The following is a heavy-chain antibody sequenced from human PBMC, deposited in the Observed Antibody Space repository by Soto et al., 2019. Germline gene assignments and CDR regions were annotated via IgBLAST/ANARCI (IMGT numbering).Heavy chain of an antibody. V-gene: IGHV1-8*01. Sequence: QVQLVQSGAEVKKPGASVKVSCKASGYTFTSYDINWVRQATGQGHEWMGWMNPNSGNTGYAQKFQGRVTMPRKPSISTAYMELRSLRSEDTAVYYCARRMITFGGVIVEFDSWGQGTLVTVSS. CDR1: GYTFTSYD. CDR2: MNPNSGNT. CDR3: ARRMITFGGVIVEFDS. D-gene: IGHD3-16*02. J-gene: IGHJ4*02.